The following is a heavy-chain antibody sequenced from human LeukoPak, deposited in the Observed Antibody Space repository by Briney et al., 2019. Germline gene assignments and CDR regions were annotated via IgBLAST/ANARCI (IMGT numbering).Heavy chain of an antibody. Sequence: GGSLRLSCAASGFTFSSYWMSWVRQAPGKGLEWVANIKQDGSEKYYVDSVKGRFTISRDNAKNSLYLQMNSLRAEDTAVYYCARTAPYGSGSYLDYWGQGTLVTVSS. CDR2: IKQDGSEK. J-gene: IGHJ4*02. CDR1: GFTFSSYW. D-gene: IGHD3-10*01. CDR3: ARTAPYGSGSYLDY. V-gene: IGHV3-7*01.